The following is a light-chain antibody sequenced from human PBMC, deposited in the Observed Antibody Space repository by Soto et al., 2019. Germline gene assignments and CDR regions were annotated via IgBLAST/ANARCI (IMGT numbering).Light chain of an antibody. V-gene: IGKV3-15*01. CDR2: GAS. CDR1: QSISTN. CDR3: HQYKNWPPYT. Sequence: EIVMTQSPATLSVFPGERATLSCRASQSISTNLAWYQQKPGRAPRLLIYGASATATGIPARFSGSGSGTEFTLTISSLQSEDFAVYYCHQYKNWPPYTFGQGTKLEIK. J-gene: IGKJ2*01.